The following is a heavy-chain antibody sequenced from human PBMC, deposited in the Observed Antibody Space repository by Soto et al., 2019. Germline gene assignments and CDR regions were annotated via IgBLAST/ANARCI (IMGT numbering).Heavy chain of an antibody. CDR2: IIPIFDAT. CDR1: GGTFSNSG. V-gene: IGHV1-69*01. Sequence: QVQLVQSGPEVKKPGSSVKVSCKASGGTFSNSGISWVRQAPGQGLEWMGGIIPIFDATNYAQKLQGRVTIIADESTSSAYMELSSLTSEDTAVYYCARAPILVGATMHENYFDYWGQGTLVTVSS. D-gene: IGHD1-26*01. J-gene: IGHJ4*02. CDR3: ARAPILVGATMHENYFDY.